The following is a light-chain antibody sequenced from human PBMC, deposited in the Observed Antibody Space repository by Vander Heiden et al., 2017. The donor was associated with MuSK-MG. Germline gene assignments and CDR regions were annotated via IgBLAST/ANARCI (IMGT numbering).Light chain of an antibody. CDR3: QQLSNGHPWYT. V-gene: IGKV3-11*01. CDR2: DAS. CDR1: QSVSSY. Sequence: EIVLTQSPATLSLSPGERATLSCRASQSVSSYLAWYQQKPGQAPRLLIYDASNRATGIKARFSGSGDGTDFTLTISSREPEDFEVYYCQQLSNGHPWYTFGQGTKLEIK. J-gene: IGKJ2*01.